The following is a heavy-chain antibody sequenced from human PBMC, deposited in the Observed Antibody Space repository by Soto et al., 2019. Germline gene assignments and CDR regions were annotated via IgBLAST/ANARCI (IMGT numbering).Heavy chain of an antibody. J-gene: IGHJ6*02. CDR3: AREALLGAREVDV. V-gene: IGHV3-7*01. CDR2: IKVDGSEK. D-gene: IGHD5-12*01. Sequence: VGSLRLSCVTSGFSFGNFWMTWARQAPGKGLEWVANIKVDGSEKNYVDSVKGRFTISRDNAKKSLYLQMNSLRVEDTAVYYCAREALLGAREVDVWGQRTTVTVSS. CDR1: GFSFGNFW.